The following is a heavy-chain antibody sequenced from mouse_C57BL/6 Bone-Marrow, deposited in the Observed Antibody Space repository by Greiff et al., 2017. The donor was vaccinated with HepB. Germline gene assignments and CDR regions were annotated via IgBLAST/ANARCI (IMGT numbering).Heavy chain of an antibody. CDR1: GYTFTTYP. J-gene: IGHJ3*01. V-gene: IGHV1-47*01. D-gene: IGHD1-1*01. CDR3: ARSILLRGAWFAY. CDR2: FHPYNDDT. Sequence: VKLLESGAELVKPGASVKMSCKASGYTFTTYPIEWMKQNHGKSLEWIGNFHPYNDDTKYNEKFKGKATLTVEKYSSTVYLELSRLTSDDSAVYYCARSILLRGAWFAYWGQGTLVTVSA.